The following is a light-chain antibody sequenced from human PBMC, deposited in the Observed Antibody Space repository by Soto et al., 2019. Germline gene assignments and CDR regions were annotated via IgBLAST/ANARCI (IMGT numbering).Light chain of an antibody. J-gene: IGKJ5*01. CDR2: GAS. CDR1: QSVSSNY. Sequence: EIVMTQSPGTLSLSPGETATLSCRASQSVSSNYVAWFHQKPGQAPRLLIYGASSRATGVPDRFSASGSGTDFTLTIGRLEPGDFAVYYCLHYGGSPLTFGQGTRLEIK. V-gene: IGKV3-20*01. CDR3: LHYGGSPLT.